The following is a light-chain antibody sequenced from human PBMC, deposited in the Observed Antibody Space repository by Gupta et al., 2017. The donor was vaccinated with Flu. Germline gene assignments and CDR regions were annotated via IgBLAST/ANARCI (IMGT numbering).Light chain of an antibody. CDR1: QSINIW. CDR2: KAY. CDR3: QQYNSRSSIT. V-gene: IGKV1-5*03. J-gene: IGKJ5*01. Sequence: DRVTITGRASQSINIWLYWYQKKTGKAPKLLIYKAYSLETGVPSRFRGSGCGREFTLTISSLQTDDFATYYCQQYNSRSSITFGQGTRLEIK.